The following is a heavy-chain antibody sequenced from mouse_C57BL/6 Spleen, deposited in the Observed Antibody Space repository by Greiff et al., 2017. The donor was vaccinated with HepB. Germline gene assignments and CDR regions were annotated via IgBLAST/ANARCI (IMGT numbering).Heavy chain of an antibody. CDR1: GYTFTSYW. CDR3: ARRAGYDYDEGYAMDY. Sequence: QVQLQQPGAELVRPGSSVKLSCKASGYTFTSYWMHWVKQRPIQGLEWIGNIDPSDSETHYNQKFKDKATLTVDKSSSTAYMQLSSLTSEDSAVYYCARRAGYDYDEGYAMDYWGQGTSVTVSS. V-gene: IGHV1-52*01. D-gene: IGHD2-4*01. J-gene: IGHJ4*01. CDR2: IDPSDSET.